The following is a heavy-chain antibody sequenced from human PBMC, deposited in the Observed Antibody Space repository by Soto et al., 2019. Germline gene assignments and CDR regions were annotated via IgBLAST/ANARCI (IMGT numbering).Heavy chain of an antibody. CDR1: GYTFTTYG. CDR2: ISPHNGNT. CDR3: AREDGYCSGGSCHSGGWLEP. J-gene: IGHJ5*02. D-gene: IGHD2-15*01. Sequence: ASVKVSCKTSGYTFTTYGVSWVRQAPGQGLEWMGWISPHNGNTNYAQRFQGRVILTTDTSTNTAYMELMSLGPDDTALYYCAREDGYCSGGSCHSGGWLEPWGQGTLVTVSS. V-gene: IGHV1-18*01.